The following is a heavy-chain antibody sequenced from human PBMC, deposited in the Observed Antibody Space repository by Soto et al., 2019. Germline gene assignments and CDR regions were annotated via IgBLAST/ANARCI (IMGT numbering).Heavy chain of an antibody. Sequence: ASVKVSCKAXGYPFTNYGISCVRHSHGQGLEWMGWISAYNGNTNYAQKLQGRVTMTTDTSTSTAYMELRSLRSDDAAVYYCARDRITVSGYGVEVWGQGTTVTVSS. D-gene: IGHD3-3*01. V-gene: IGHV1-18*01. CDR2: ISAYNGNT. J-gene: IGHJ6*02. CDR1: GYPFTNYG. CDR3: ARDRITVSGYGVEV.